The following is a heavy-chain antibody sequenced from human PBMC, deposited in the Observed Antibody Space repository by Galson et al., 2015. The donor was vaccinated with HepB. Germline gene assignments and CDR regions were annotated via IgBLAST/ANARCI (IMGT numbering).Heavy chain of an antibody. CDR1: GYTFTSYD. D-gene: IGHD2-2*02. V-gene: IGHV1-8*01. J-gene: IGHJ6*02. CDR3: ARELPYCSSTSCYNYYYYYGMDV. Sequence: SVKVSCKASGYTFTSYDINWVRQATGQGLEWMGWMNPNSGNTGYAQKFQGRVTMTRNTSISTAYMELSSLRSEDTAVYHCARELPYCSSTSCYNYYYYYGMDVWGQGTTVTVSS. CDR2: MNPNSGNT.